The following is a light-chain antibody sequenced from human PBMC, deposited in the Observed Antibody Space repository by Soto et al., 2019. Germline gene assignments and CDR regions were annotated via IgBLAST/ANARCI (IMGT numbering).Light chain of an antibody. J-gene: IGKJ4*01. V-gene: IGKV3-11*01. CDR1: QSVSSY. Sequence: EVVLAQSPVTLSLSPGETATLSCRASQSVSSYLAWYQQKPGQAPRLLIYDASNRATGIPARFSGTGSGTYFTLTISRLEPEDFAVYYCQQRVNWPPTFGGGTKVEIK. CDR3: QQRVNWPPT. CDR2: DAS.